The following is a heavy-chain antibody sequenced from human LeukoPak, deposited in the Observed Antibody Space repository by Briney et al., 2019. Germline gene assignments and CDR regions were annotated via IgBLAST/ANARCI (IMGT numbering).Heavy chain of an antibody. CDR2: ISAYNGNT. Sequence: WASVKVSCKASGYTFTSYGISWVRQAPGQGLEWMGWISAYNGNTNYAQKLQGRVTMTTDTSTSTAYMELSSLRSEDTAVYYCARDRGYGSGSLLHAEYFQHWGQGTLVTVSS. J-gene: IGHJ1*01. V-gene: IGHV1-18*01. CDR1: GYTFTSYG. CDR3: ARDRGYGSGSLLHAEYFQH. D-gene: IGHD3-10*01.